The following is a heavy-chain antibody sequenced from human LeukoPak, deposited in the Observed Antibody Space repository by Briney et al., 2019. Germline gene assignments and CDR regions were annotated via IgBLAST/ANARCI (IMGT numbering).Heavy chain of an antibody. D-gene: IGHD3-10*01. V-gene: IGHV3-66*01. CDR2: IYSGGAT. J-gene: IGHJ5*02. CDR3: ARDPGAAVYNLWS. CDR1: GLTVSNNY. Sequence: GVSLRLPCAVSGLTVSNNYMIWVRQDPGKGLECVSLIYSGGATSYADSVKGRFTISRDNSQNMLYLQMNSLRVEDTAVYYCARDPGAAVYNLWSWGQGTLVTVSS.